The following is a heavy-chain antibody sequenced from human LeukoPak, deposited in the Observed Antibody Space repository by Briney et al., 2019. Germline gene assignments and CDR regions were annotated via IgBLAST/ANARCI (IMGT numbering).Heavy chain of an antibody. CDR1: GYTFTGYY. V-gene: IGHV1-2*02. CDR2: INPNTGGT. J-gene: IGHJ4*02. D-gene: IGHD2-15*01. Sequence: ASVKVSXKASGYTFTGYYIHWVRQAPGQGLEWIGWINPNTGGTNYAQRFQGRVTMTRDTSINTAYMELTRLTSDDTAVYYCATDPCSGGTCSMYHLDYWGQGTLVTVSS. CDR3: ATDPCSGGTCSMYHLDY.